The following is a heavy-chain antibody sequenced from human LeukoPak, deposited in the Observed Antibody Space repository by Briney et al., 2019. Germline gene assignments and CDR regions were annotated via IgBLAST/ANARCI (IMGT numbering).Heavy chain of an antibody. D-gene: IGHD5-18*01. CDR1: GFTFNNYG. CDR3: AKGRGIQLWSDFDY. CDR2: IRYDGSSD. Sequence: PGGSLRLSCAASGFTFNNYGIHWVRQAPGRGLEWGAFIRYDGSSDYYTDSVRGRFTISRDNSNNTLYLQMNGLRPEDTAIYYCAKGRGIQLWSDFDYWGQGTLVSVSS. V-gene: IGHV3-30*02. J-gene: IGHJ4*02.